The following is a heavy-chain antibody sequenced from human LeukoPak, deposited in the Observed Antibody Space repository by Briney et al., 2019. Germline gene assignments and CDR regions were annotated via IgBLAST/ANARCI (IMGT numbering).Heavy chain of an antibody. CDR3: AISGGYWAWAH. V-gene: IGHV3-23*01. D-gene: IGHD1-26*01. CDR1: GFTFSSYA. J-gene: IGHJ4*02. CDR2: ISGSGGST. Sequence: PGGSLRLSCAASGFTFSSYAMSWVRQAPGKGLEWVSGISGSGGSTYYADSVKGRFTISRDNSKKTLYLQMNSLRAEDTAVYYCAISGGYWAWAHWGQGTLVTVSS.